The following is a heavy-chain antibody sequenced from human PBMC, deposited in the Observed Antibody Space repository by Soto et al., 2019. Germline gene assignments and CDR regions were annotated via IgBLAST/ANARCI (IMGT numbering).Heavy chain of an antibody. CDR1: GFTFSSYG. V-gene: IGHV3-30*18. Sequence: QVQLVESGGGVVQPGRSLRLSCAASGFTFSSYGMHWVRQAPGKGLEWVAVISYDGSNKYYADSVKGRFTISRDNSKNTLYLQMNSLRAEDTAVYYCAKDFGGYSYLDAFDIWGQGTMVTVSS. CDR2: ISYDGSNK. J-gene: IGHJ3*02. CDR3: AKDFGGYSYLDAFDI. D-gene: IGHD5-18*01.